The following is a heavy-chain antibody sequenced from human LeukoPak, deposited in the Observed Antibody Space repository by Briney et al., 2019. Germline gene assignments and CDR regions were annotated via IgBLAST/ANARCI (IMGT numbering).Heavy chain of an antibody. Sequence: EASVTVSCKASGYSFISYCISWVRQAPGQGLEWMGWISAYNGNTNYAQKVQGRVTMTTDTSTSTAHMELRSLRSDDTAVYYCARTVSGSRPARWGQGTLVTVSS. D-gene: IGHD1-26*01. CDR1: GYSFISYC. CDR2: ISAYNGNT. V-gene: IGHV1-18*01. CDR3: ARTVSGSRPAR. J-gene: IGHJ4*02.